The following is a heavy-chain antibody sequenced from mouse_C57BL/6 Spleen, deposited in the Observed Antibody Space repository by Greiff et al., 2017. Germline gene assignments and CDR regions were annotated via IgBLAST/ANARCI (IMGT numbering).Heavy chain of an antibody. D-gene: IGHD1-1*01. V-gene: IGHV2-4*01. J-gene: IGHJ3*01. Sequence: VQLQQSGPGLVQPSQSLSITCTVSGFSLTSYGVHWVRQPPGKGLAWLGVIWSGGSTDYNAAFISRLSISKDNSKSQVFFKMNSLQADDTAIYYCAGYYYAIEGGFAYWGQGTLVTVSA. CDR3: AGYYYAIEGGFAY. CDR1: GFSLTSYG. CDR2: IWSGGST.